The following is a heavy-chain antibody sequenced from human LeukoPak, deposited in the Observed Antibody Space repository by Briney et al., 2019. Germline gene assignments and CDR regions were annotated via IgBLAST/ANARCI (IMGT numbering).Heavy chain of an antibody. J-gene: IGHJ4*02. CDR1: RFTFSSYD. CDR2: INNSGGST. D-gene: IGHD2-15*01. V-gene: IGHV3-23*01. Sequence: GGSLRLSCAASRFTFSSYDMSWVRQAPGKGLEWVSTINNSGGSTYYADSVKGRFTISRDTSKNTLYLQMNSLRAEDTAVYYFSAFYFDYWGQGTLVTVSS. CDR3: SAFYFDY.